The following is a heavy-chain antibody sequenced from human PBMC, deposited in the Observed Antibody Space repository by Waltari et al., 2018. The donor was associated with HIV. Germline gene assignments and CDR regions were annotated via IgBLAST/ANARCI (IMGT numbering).Heavy chain of an antibody. Sequence: EVQLVESGGGLVQPGRSLRLSCVVSGFTFDDYAMHWVRQAPGKGLEWVSGISWNSGNIDYADSVKGRFSISRDNAKKSLFLQMNSLRTEDTALYYCAKEISVSSGWYKGGYHYHGLDVWGQGTTVTVSS. J-gene: IGHJ6*02. CDR3: AKEISVSSGWYKGGYHYHGLDV. V-gene: IGHV3-9*01. CDR1: GFTFDDYA. CDR2: ISWNSGNI. D-gene: IGHD6-19*01.